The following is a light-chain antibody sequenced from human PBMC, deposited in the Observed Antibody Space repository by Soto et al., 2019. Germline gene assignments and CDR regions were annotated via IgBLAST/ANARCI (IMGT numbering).Light chain of an antibody. CDR1: SGYSNYK. CDR3: GADHGRGSNCVLV. CDR2: VGTGGIVG. Sequence: QSVLTQPPSASASLGASVTLTCTLSSGYSNYKVDWYQQRPGKGPRFVMRVGTGGIVGSKGDGIPDRFSVLGSGLNRYLTIKNIQEEDESDYHCGADHGRGSNCVLVFGTGTKVTVL. J-gene: IGLJ1*01. V-gene: IGLV9-49*01.